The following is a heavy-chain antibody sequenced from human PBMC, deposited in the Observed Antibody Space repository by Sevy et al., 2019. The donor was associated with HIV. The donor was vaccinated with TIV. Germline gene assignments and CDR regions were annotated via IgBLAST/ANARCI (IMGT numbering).Heavy chain of an antibody. Sequence: SETLSLTCAVYGGSFSGYYWSWIRQPPGKGLEWIGAINHSGSTNYNPSLKSRVTISVDTSKNQFSLKLSSVTAADTAVYYCAREFYRRRYGSGSRRYWYFDLWGRGTLVTVSS. D-gene: IGHD3-10*01. J-gene: IGHJ2*01. CDR2: INHSGST. CDR1: GGSFSGYY. V-gene: IGHV4-34*01. CDR3: AREFYRRRYGSGSRRYWYFDL.